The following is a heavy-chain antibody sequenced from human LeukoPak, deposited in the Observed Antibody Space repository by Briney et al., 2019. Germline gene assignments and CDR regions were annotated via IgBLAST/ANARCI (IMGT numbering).Heavy chain of an antibody. CDR3: GRISSGRYRGPFDY. Sequence: PGGTLRLSCAASGFTFNPCGTHWVRRAPGKGREWGAIISHDESNNYYADSVKGRFTISRDNAKNSLYLQMNSLRSEDTALYYCGRISSGRYRGPFDYWGLGTLVTVSS. CDR1: GFTFNPCG. J-gene: IGHJ4*02. CDR2: ISHDESNN. D-gene: IGHD6-19*01. V-gene: IGHV3-30*03.